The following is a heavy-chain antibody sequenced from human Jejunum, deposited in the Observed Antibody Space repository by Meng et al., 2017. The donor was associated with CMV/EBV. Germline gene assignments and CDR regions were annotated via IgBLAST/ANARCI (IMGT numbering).Heavy chain of an antibody. Sequence: GCSFSGLAMHGVRQASGKGLEWVGRIRSKTKSYATAYAASVKGRFTISRDDSKNTAYLQMNSLKTEDTAVYYCTRQEIAARPPFDYWGQGTLVTVSS. CDR3: TRQEIAARPPFDY. CDR1: GCSFSGLA. D-gene: IGHD6-6*01. V-gene: IGHV3-73*01. J-gene: IGHJ4*02. CDR2: IRSKTKSYAT.